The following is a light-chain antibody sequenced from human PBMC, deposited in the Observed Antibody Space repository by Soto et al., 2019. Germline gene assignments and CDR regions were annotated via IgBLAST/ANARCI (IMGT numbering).Light chain of an antibody. V-gene: IGLV2-14*01. CDR2: DVT. CDR3: SSYTISSTYV. J-gene: IGLJ1*01. Sequence: QSALTQPASVSGSPGQSIAISCTGTSSYVGAYNYVSWYQQYPGKAPKLVIYDVTNRPSGVSNRFSGSKSGSTASLTISGLQAEDEADYYCSSYTISSTYVFGTGTKLTVL. CDR1: SSYVGAYNY.